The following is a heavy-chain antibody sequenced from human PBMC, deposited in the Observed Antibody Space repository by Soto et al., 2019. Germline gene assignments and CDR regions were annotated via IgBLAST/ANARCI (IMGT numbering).Heavy chain of an antibody. D-gene: IGHD6-13*01. CDR2: IKQDGSEK. CDR3: ARVRYSSREDI. CDR1: GFTFSSYW. Sequence: EVQLVESGGGLVQPGGSLRLSCAASGFTFSSYWMSWVRQARGKGMEWVANIKQDGSEKYYVDSVKGRLTISRENAKNSLYLQMNSLRAEDTAVYYCARVRYSSREDIWGQGTMVTVSS. J-gene: IGHJ3*02. V-gene: IGHV3-7*05.